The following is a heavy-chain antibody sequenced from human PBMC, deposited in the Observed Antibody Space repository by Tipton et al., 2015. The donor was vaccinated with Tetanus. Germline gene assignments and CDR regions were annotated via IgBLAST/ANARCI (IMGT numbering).Heavy chain of an antibody. CDR3: GRGCQERWQKSSWFGP. D-gene: IGHD5-24*01. Sequence: TLSLTCAVSGGSISSINWWSWVRQPPGKGLEWIGEVYHNGRTNYSPSLESRVTISIDTSKNQFSLKLNSVTAADTAVYYCGRGCQERWQKSSWFGPWGLGTLITVSS. J-gene: IGHJ5*02. CDR1: GGSISSINW. V-gene: IGHV4-4*02. CDR2: VYHNGRT.